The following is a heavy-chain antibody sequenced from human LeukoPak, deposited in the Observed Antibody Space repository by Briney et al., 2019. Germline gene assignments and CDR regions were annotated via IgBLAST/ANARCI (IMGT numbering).Heavy chain of an antibody. CDR3: ARDSLGAGTVGATSGH. J-gene: IGHJ4*02. V-gene: IGHV4-39*02. CDR2: IYYSGNT. Sequence: SETLSLTCTVSSGSISSSSFYWAWIRQPPGKGLEWIGTIYYSGNTYYNPSLKSRLTISVDTSKNQFSLKLSSVTAADTAVYYCARDSLGAGTVGATSGHWGQGTLVTVSS. CDR1: SGSISSSSFY. D-gene: IGHD1-26*01.